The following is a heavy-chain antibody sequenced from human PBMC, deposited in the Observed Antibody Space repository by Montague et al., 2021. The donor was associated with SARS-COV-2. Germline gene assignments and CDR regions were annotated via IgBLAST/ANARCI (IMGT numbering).Heavy chain of an antibody. CDR2: IHHSGST. J-gene: IGHJ6*02. D-gene: IGHD2-2*01. CDR3: SRGHLGVVPAIVGFGVYYYYGLGV. V-gene: IGHV4-4*02. CDR1: GGSISSSNW. Sequence: SETLSLTCAVSGGSISSSNWWGWVRQPPGKGLEWIGEIHHSGSTNFNPSLKSRVTISVDKSKNQFSLKLSSVTAADTAVYYCSRGHLGVVPAIVGFGVYYYYGLGVWGQGTTVTVAS.